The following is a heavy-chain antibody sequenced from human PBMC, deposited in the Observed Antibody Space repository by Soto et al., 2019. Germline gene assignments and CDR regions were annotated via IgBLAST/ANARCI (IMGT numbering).Heavy chain of an antibody. CDR3: FCANYYGSGSYDAYYYYYMDV. CDR1: GFTFSSYS. J-gene: IGHJ6*03. Sequence: EVQLVESGGGLVKPGGSLRLSCAASGFTFSSYSMNWVRQAPGKGLEWVSSISSSSSYIYYADSVKGRFTISRDNAKNSLYLQMNSLRAEDTAVYYCFCANYYGSGSYDAYYYYYMDVWGKGTTVTVSS. CDR2: ISSSSSYI. V-gene: IGHV3-21*01. D-gene: IGHD3-10*01.